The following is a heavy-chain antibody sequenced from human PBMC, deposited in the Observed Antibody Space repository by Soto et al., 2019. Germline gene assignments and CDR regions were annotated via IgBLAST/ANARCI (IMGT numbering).Heavy chain of an antibody. Sequence: PGGSLRLSCAASGFTFSSYAMHWVRQAPGKGLEWVAVISYDGSNKYYADSVKGRFTISRDNSKNTLYLQMNSLRAEDTAVYYCAREAGGSYGLWGQGTLVTVSS. J-gene: IGHJ4*02. CDR3: AREAGGSYGL. CDR1: GFTFSSYA. CDR2: ISYDGSNK. D-gene: IGHD1-26*01. V-gene: IGHV3-30-3*01.